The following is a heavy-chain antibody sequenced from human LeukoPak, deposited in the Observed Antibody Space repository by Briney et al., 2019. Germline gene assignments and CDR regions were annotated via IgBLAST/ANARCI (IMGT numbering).Heavy chain of an antibody. Sequence: ASVKVSCKASGYTFTGYYMHWVRQAPGQGLEWMGWINPNSGGTNYAQKFQGRVTMTRDTSISTAYMELSRLRSEDTAVYYCARDRSVVTAIRDAFDIWGQGTMVTVSS. J-gene: IGHJ3*02. D-gene: IGHD2-21*02. CDR3: ARDRSVVTAIRDAFDI. CDR1: GYTFTGYY. V-gene: IGHV1-2*02. CDR2: INPNSGGT.